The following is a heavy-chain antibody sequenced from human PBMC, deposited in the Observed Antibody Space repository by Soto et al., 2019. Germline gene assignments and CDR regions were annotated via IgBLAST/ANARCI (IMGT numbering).Heavy chain of an antibody. V-gene: IGHV4-59*01. J-gene: IGHJ4*02. Sequence: QVQLQESGPGLVKPSETLSLTCTVSGGSISSYYWSWIRQPPGKGLEWIGYIYYSGSTNYNPSLKSRVTISVDTAKNQFSLKLSSVTAADTAVYYCARETGWYPDYWGQGTLVTFSS. CDR3: ARETGWYPDY. CDR2: IYYSGST. D-gene: IGHD2-15*01. CDR1: GGSISSYY.